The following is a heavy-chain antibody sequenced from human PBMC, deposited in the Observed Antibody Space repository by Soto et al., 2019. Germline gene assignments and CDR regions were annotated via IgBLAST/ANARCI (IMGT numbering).Heavy chain of an antibody. D-gene: IGHD3-22*01. J-gene: IGHJ4*02. CDR2: IYYSGST. Sequence: QVQLQESGPGLVKPSQTLSLTCTVSGGSISSGGYYWSWIRQHPGKGLEWIGYIYYSGSTYYNPSLKCRVTIXAXTXXNQFSLKLSSVTAADTAVYYCARGGYYDSSGYYGYWGQGTLVTVSS. CDR1: GGSISSGGYY. CDR3: ARGGYYDSSGYYGY. V-gene: IGHV4-31*03.